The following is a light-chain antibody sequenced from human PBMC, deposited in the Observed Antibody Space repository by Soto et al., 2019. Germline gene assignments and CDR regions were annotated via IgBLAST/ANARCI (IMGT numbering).Light chain of an antibody. CDR1: QSVSSN. Sequence: EIVMTQSPATLSVSPGERATLSCRASQSVSSNLAWYQQKPGQAPRLLIYDASTRATGIPASFSGSGSGTEFTLTISSLQSEDFAVYSCQQYNNWPFTFGPGTKVDIK. V-gene: IGKV3-15*01. J-gene: IGKJ3*01. CDR2: DAS. CDR3: QQYNNWPFT.